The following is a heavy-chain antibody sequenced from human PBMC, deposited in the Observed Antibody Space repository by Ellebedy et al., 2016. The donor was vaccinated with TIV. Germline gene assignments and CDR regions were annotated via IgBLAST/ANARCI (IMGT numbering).Heavy chain of an antibody. CDR3: ARHFNSGTYPLDY. V-gene: IGHV4-59*08. CDR2: IYYNENT. CDR1: GGSISNYY. D-gene: IGHD3-10*01. J-gene: IGHJ4*02. Sequence: SETLSLXXTVSGGSISNYYWSWFRQPPGKRLEWIAYIYYNENTNYNPSLKSRVTISVATSENQFSLRLTSVTAADTAVYYCARHFNSGTYPLDYWGPGTLVTVSS.